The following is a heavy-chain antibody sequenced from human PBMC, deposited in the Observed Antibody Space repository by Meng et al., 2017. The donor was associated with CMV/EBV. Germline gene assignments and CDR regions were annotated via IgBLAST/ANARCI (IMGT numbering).Heavy chain of an antibody. CDR1: CGSISSGDYD. J-gene: IGHJ4*02. CDR3: AREGDNPFDY. V-gene: IGHV4-30-4*08. CDR2: IYYSGST. Sequence: VQLKGWGPGLVKPSHALALPCTVSCGSISSGDYDWSWIRQPPGKGLEWIGYIYYSGSTYYNPSLKSRVTISVDTSKNQFSLKLSSVTAADTAVYYCAREGDNPFDYWGQGTLVTVSS. D-gene: IGHD2-21*02.